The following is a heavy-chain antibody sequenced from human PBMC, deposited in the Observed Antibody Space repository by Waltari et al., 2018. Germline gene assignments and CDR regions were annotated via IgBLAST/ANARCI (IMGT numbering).Heavy chain of an antibody. CDR2: ISNKGNRYIT. CDR1: GSTFSDHF. D-gene: IGHD5-18*01. J-gene: IGHJ3*02. V-gene: IGHV3-72*01. Sequence: VLLVESGGGSVQPGGSLRLSCAASGSTFSDHFMDWVRQAPGEVLEWVGLISNKGNRYITEYAASVTGRFTISRDDSKNSLFLQRNSLKTEDSAVYFCTRGYSHTSVYAFDIWGQGTMVSVSS. CDR3: TRGYSHTSVYAFDI.